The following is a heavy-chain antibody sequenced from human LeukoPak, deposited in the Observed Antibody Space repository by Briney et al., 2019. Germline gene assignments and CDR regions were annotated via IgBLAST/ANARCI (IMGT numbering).Heavy chain of an antibody. CDR3: ARDKRGYCSGGSCYSRSGSNLYNWFDP. CDR2: IYYSGST. J-gene: IGHJ5*02. V-gene: IGHV4-39*02. CDR1: GGSISSSSYY. D-gene: IGHD2-15*01. Sequence: SETLSLTCTVSGGSISSSSYYWGWIRQPPGKGLEWIGSIYYSGSTYYNPSLKSRVTISVDTSKNQFSLKLSSVTAADTAVYYCARDKRGYCSGGSCYSRSGSNLYNWFDPWGQGTLVTVSS.